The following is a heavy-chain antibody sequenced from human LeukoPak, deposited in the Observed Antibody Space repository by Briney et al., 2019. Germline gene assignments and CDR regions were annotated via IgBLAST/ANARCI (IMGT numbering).Heavy chain of an antibody. D-gene: IGHD3-9*01. CDR1: GYTFTSYA. J-gene: IGHJ5*02. Sequence: GASVKVSCKASGYTFTSYAMNWVRQAPGQGLEWMGWINTNTGNPTYAQGFTGRFVFSLDTSVSTAYLQISSLKAEDTAVYYCAREGHDSYYDILTGYSDWFDPWGQGTLVTVSS. V-gene: IGHV7-4-1*02. CDR2: INTNTGNP. CDR3: AREGHDSYYDILTGYSDWFDP.